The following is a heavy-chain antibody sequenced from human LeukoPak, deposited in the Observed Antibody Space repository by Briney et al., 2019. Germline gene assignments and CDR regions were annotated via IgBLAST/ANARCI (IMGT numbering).Heavy chain of an antibody. CDR1: GYTLTELS. D-gene: IGHD6-13*01. CDR3: ARDVAAAETDYYYYMDV. V-gene: IGHV1-69*13. Sequence: GASVKVSCKVSGYTLTELSMHWVRQAPGQGLEWMGGIIPIFGTANYAQKFQGRVTITADESTSTAYMELSSLRSEDTAVYYCARDVAAAETDYYYYMDVWGKGTTVTVSS. J-gene: IGHJ6*03. CDR2: IIPIFGTA.